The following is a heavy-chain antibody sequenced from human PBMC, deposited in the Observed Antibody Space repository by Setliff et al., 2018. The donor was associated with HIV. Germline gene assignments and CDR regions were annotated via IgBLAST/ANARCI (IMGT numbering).Heavy chain of an antibody. Sequence: ETLSLTCSVSGISINGYYWSWIRQSPRMRLEWIGYVSSIGNTNYNPSLKSRVTISVDTSKNQFSLQLNSVTAADTAVYFCARTRAPYFFDFWGQGAQVTVSS. J-gene: IGHJ4*02. CDR2: VSSIGNT. CDR1: GISINGYY. D-gene: IGHD1-26*01. CDR3: ARTRAPYFFDF. V-gene: IGHV4-4*08.